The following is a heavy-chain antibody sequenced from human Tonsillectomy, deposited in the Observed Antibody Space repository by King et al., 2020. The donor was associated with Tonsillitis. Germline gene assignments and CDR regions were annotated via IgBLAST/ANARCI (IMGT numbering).Heavy chain of an antibody. V-gene: IGHV3-23*04. Sequence: VQLVESGGGLVQPGGSLRLSCAASGFTFSSYAMSGVRQAPGKGLEWVSAISGSGGSTYYADSVKGRCTISRDNSKNTLYLQMNRLRAEDTAVYYCAKDRGLPGAFDIWGQGTMVTVSS. CDR1: GFTFSSYA. D-gene: IGHD4-11*01. J-gene: IGHJ3*02. CDR3: AKDRGLPGAFDI. CDR2: ISGSGGST.